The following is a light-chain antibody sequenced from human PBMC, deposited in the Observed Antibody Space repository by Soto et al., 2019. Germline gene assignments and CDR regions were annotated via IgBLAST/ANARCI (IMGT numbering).Light chain of an antibody. CDR1: QSVRSN. CDR2: GAS. V-gene: IGKV3-15*01. CDR3: QQHNTWPLAWT. J-gene: IGKJ1*01. Sequence: EILMRQSPATLSVSPGERATLSCRASQSVRSNLAWYQQKPGKSPPLLIYGASTRATGIPARFSGSGCGTQFTRTISSLQSEDFAVDYCQQHNTWPLAWTFGQGTKLDIK.